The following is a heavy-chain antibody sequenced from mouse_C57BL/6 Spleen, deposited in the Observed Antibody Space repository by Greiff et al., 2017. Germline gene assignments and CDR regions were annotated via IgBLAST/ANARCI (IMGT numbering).Heavy chain of an antibody. CDR1: GYAFSSSW. V-gene: IGHV1-82*01. J-gene: IGHJ4*01. Sequence: QVTLKECGPELVKPGASVKISCKASGYAFSSSWMNWVEQRPGKGLEWIGRIYPGDGATNYNGKFKSKATLTVDKSSSTAYMQLSSLTSEDSAVYYCALGKNYYAMDYWGQGTSVTVSS. D-gene: IGHD4-1*01. CDR2: IYPGDGAT. CDR3: ALGKNYYAMDY.